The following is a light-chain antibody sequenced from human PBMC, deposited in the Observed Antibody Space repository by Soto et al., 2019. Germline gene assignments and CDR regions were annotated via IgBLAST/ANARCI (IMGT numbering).Light chain of an antibody. CDR3: QHYSNWPPT. V-gene: IGKV3-15*01. Sequence: EVVMTQSPATLSVSPGERVTLSCRASESVHRNLAWYQQKPGQGPSLLIYYASTRATGVPDRFTGSGSGTEITLTISSQQSEDFGVYHCQHYSNWPPTFGPGTKVEIK. CDR1: ESVHRN. J-gene: IGKJ3*01. CDR2: YAS.